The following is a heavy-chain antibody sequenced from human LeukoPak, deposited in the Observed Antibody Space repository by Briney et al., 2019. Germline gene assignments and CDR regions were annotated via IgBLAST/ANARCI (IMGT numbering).Heavy chain of an antibody. V-gene: IGHV4-59*01. D-gene: IGHD5-24*01. CDR1: GYSITSYY. Sequence: PAETLSLTCTVSGYSITSYYWSWIRQPPGKGLEWIGYIFYSGNTDYNPSLKSRVTISVDTSRNQFSLKLDSVPAADTAVYYCARVFRRDGYFDYWGQGTLVTVSS. CDR3: ARVFRRDGYFDY. J-gene: IGHJ4*02. CDR2: IFYSGNT.